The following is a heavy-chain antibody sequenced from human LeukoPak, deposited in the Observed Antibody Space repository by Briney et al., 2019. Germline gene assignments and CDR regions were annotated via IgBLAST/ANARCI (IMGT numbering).Heavy chain of an antibody. CDR1: GGSISSYY. Sequence: PETLSLTCTVSGGSISSYYWSWIRQPPGKGLEWIGYIYYSGSTNYNPSLKSRVTISVDTSKNQFSLKLSSVTAADTAVYYCASLEWELDAFDIWGQGTMVTVSS. CDR2: IYYSGST. J-gene: IGHJ3*02. D-gene: IGHD1-26*01. CDR3: ASLEWELDAFDI. V-gene: IGHV4-59*01.